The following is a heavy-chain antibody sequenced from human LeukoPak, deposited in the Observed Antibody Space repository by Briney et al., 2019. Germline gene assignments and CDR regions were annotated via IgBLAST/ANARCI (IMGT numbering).Heavy chain of an antibody. V-gene: IGHV4-4*02. D-gene: IGHD6-6*01. J-gene: IGHJ4*02. CDR2: IFHTGTT. CDR1: GGSISSSNW. CDR3: ARGRHYSSSSYFDY. Sequence: SGTLSLTCAVSGGSISSSNWWSWVRQPPGKGLEWIGRIFHTGTTDYKTSLKGRVTISVDTSKNQFSLKLSSVTAADTAVYYCARGRHYSSSSYFDYWGQGTLVTVSS.